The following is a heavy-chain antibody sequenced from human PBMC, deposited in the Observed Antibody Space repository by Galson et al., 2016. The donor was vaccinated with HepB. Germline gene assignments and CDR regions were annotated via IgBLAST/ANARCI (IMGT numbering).Heavy chain of an antibody. V-gene: IGHV4-59*01. Sequence: ETLSLTCTVSGGSISTYYWSWIRQPPGKGLEWIGYIYYSGSTKYNPSLKSRVTISVDTSKNQFSLKLSSVTAADTAVYYCAREGGDDPLMRNYYYYGMDVWGQGTTVTVSS. CDR1: GGSISTYY. D-gene: IGHD3-16*01. CDR2: IYYSGST. J-gene: IGHJ6*02. CDR3: AREGGDDPLMRNYYYYGMDV.